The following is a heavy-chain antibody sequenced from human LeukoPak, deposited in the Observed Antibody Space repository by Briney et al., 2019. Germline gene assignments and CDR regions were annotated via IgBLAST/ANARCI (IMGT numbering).Heavy chain of an antibody. Sequence: RASVKVSCKASGGTFSSYAISWVRQAPGQGLEWRGGIIPIFGTANYAQKFQGRVTITADESTSTAYMELSSLRSEDTAVYYCAGRLKNYDFWSGLYYWGQGTLVTVSS. CDR3: AGRLKNYDFWSGLYY. J-gene: IGHJ4*02. CDR1: GGTFSSYA. V-gene: IGHV1-69*13. CDR2: IIPIFGTA. D-gene: IGHD3-3*01.